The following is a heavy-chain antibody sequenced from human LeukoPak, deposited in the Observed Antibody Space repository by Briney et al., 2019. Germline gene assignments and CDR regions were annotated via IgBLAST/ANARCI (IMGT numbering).Heavy chain of an antibody. CDR1: GFTFSNYW. CDR3: ARADNYGSILDY. CDR2: IDQDGSTE. V-gene: IGHV3-7*04. Sequence: GGSLRLSCAASGFTFSNYWMSWVRQSPGRGLEWVANIDQDGSTEYHVDSVGGRFTVSRDNAKTSVYLQIDSLRAEDTAVYYCARADNYGSILDYWGRGTLVTVSS. D-gene: IGHD3-10*01. J-gene: IGHJ4*02.